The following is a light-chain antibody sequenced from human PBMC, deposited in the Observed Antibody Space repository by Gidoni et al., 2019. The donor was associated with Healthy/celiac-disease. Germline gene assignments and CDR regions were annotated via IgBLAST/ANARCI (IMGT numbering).Light chain of an antibody. Sequence: DIQMTQSPSTLSASVGDRVTITCRASQSISSWLAWYQQKPGKALKLLIYDASSLESGVPSRFSGSGSGTEFTLTISSLQPDDFATYYCQQYNSYTTFGQGTKVEIK. CDR1: QSISSW. V-gene: IGKV1-5*01. CDR3: QQYNSYTT. CDR2: DAS. J-gene: IGKJ1*01.